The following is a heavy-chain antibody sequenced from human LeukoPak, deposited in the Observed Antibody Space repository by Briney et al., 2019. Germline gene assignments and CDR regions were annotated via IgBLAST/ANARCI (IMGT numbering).Heavy chain of an antibody. V-gene: IGHV1-2*02. D-gene: IGHD6-19*01. CDR2: TYPNSGGT. J-gene: IGHJ4*02. CDR3: VRDLRPPYSSGRAPTFDY. Sequence: ASVKVSCKASGYTFTGDYIHWVRQAPGQGLEWMGWTYPNSGGTKYAQKFQGRVTMTRETSITTAYMELRSLTSDDTAVYYCVRDLRPPYSSGRAPTFDYWGQGTLVTVSS. CDR1: GYTFTGDY.